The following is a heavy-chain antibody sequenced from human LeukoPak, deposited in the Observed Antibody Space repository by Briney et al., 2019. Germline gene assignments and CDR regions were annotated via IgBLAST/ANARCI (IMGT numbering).Heavy chain of an antibody. CDR1: VGSISSGSYY. CDR3: ARDRSSSGYFDY. J-gene: IGHJ4*02. CDR2: IYTSGST. D-gene: IGHD6-13*01. V-gene: IGHV4-61*02. Sequence: PSETLSLTCTVSVGSISSGSYYWSWIRQPAGKGLEWIGRIYTSGSTNYNPSLKSRVTISVDTSKNQFSLKLSSVTAADTAVYYCARDRSSSGYFDYWGQGTLVTVSS.